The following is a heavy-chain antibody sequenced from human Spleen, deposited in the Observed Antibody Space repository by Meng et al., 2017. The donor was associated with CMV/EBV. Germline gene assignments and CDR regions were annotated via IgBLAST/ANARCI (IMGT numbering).Heavy chain of an antibody. V-gene: IGHV1-69*04. CDR2: IIPMLHIT. CDR1: GGTFSSYT. CDR3: ARESDSGRWD. Sequence: VSCKASGGTFSSYTITWVRQAPGQGLEWMGRIIPMLHITNYAQKYQGRVTITADKSTSTVYMELSSLRSEDTAVYYCARESDSGRWDWGQGTMVTVSS. J-gene: IGHJ4*03. D-gene: IGHD1-26*01.